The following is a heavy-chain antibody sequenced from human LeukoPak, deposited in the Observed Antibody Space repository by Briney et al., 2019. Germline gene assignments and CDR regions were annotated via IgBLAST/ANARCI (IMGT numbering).Heavy chain of an antibody. CDR2: MYSRGDT. CDR3: ARDAPQVPAAGVLAS. D-gene: IGHD6-13*01. J-gene: IGHJ5*02. CDR1: GFTVSDNY. V-gene: IGHV3-53*01. Sequence: GGSLRLSCAASGFTVSDNYMSWVRQSPGKGLEWVSVMYSRGDTYYANSVKGRFTFSRDISKNTLYLQMNGLRTEDTAMYYCARDAPQVPAAGVLASWGQGTLVTVSS.